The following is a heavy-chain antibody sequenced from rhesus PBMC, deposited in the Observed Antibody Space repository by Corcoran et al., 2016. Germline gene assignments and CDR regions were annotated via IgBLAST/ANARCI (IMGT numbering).Heavy chain of an antibody. J-gene: IGHJ4*01. Sequence: EVQLVQSGAEVKKPGASVKISCKTSGYTFTDYYLHWVRQAPGKGLEGMGRVEPEDGEARHAQKYQDRATSTADTSKDTAYMELSSRRSEDTAVYYCATTAYWGQGVLVTVSS. CDR1: GYTFTDYY. CDR3: ATTAY. CDR2: VEPEDGEA. D-gene: IGHD1-1*01. V-gene: IGHV1-111*02.